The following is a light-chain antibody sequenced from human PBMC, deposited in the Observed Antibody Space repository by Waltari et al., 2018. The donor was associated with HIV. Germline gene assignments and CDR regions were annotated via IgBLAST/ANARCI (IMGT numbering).Light chain of an antibody. V-gene: IGLV2-14*03. CDR3: CSYTSSITGRV. CDR1: SSDVGGYKY. Sequence: QSALTQPASVSGSPGQSITISCTGNSSDVGGYKYVSWYQQYPGKAPKLSIYDVTNRPSGVYNRFSGSESGNTASLTISGRQAGDEAYYYCCSYTSSITGRVFGTGTKVTVL. J-gene: IGLJ1*01. CDR2: DVT.